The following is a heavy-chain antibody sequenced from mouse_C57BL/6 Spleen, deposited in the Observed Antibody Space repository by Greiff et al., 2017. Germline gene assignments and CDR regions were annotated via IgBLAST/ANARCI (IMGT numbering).Heavy chain of an antibody. D-gene: IGHD2-12*01. V-gene: IGHV3-1*01. Sequence: EVKLVESGPGMVKPSQSLSLTCTVTGYSITSGYDWHWIRHFPGNKLEWMGYISYSGSTNYNPSLKSRISITHDTSKNHFFLKLNSVTTEDTATYYCARRALRRGYCDYWGQGTTLTVSS. J-gene: IGHJ2*01. CDR1: GYSITSGYD. CDR2: ISYSGST. CDR3: ARRALRRGYCDY.